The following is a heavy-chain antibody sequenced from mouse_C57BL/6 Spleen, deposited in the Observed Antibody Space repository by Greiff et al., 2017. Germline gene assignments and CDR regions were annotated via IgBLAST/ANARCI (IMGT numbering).Heavy chain of an antibody. Sequence: QVQLQQPGAELVKPGASVKLSCKASGYTFTSYWMHWVKQRPGRGLGWIGRIDPNSGGTKSNEKFKSKATLTVDKPSSSADMQLSSLTSEDSAVYYCARFSWDKDYAMDYWGQGTSVTVSS. V-gene: IGHV1-72*01. D-gene: IGHD4-1*01. CDR1: GYTFTSYW. J-gene: IGHJ4*01. CDR2: IDPNSGGT. CDR3: ARFSWDKDYAMDY.